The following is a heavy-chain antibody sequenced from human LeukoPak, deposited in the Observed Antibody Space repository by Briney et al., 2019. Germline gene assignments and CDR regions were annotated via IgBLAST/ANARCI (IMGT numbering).Heavy chain of an antibody. J-gene: IGHJ4*02. CDR1: GFTFSSYA. V-gene: IGHV3-23*01. D-gene: IGHD6-19*01. CDR2: ISGSGGST. Sequence: PGGSLRLSCAASGFTFSSYAMSWVRQAPGKGLEWVSAISGSGGSTYYAHSVKGRFTISRDNSKNTLYLQMNSLRAEDTAVYYCAKDENIAVWGGFFDYWGQGTLVTVSS. CDR3: AKDENIAVWGGFFDY.